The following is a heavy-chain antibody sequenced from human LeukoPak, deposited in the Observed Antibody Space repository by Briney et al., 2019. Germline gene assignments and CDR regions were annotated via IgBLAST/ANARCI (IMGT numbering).Heavy chain of an antibody. Sequence: ASVKVSCKASGYTFNSYGTSWVRQAPGQGLEWMGWISPDSGNTHYVQKFQGRVTMATDTSTSTAYMELTSLRSDDTAVYYCARIEYDFWSRYYGIDYWGQGTLVSVS. J-gene: IGHJ4*02. V-gene: IGHV1-18*01. CDR3: ARIEYDFWSRYYGIDY. D-gene: IGHD3-3*01. CDR1: GYTFNSYG. CDR2: ISPDSGNT.